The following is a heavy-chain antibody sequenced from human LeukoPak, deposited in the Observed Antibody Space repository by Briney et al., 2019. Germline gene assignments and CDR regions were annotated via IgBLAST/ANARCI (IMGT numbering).Heavy chain of an antibody. CDR1: GGSFSGYY. J-gene: IGHJ4*02. CDR3: ARDAYDSSGYSFDY. V-gene: IGHV4-34*01. CDR2: IHHSGST. D-gene: IGHD3-22*01. Sequence: PSETLSLTCAVYGGSFSGYYWTWIRQPPGKGLEWIGSIHHSGSTYYNPSLKSRVTISVDTSKNQFSLKLGSVTAADTAVYYCARDAYDSSGYSFDYWGQGTLVTVSS.